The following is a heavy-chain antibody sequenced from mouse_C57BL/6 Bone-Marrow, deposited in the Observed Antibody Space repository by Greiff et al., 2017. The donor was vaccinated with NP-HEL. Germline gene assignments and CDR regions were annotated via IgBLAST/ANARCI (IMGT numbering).Heavy chain of an antibody. CDR1: GYTFTSYW. V-gene: IGHV1-64*01. J-gene: IGHJ4*01. Sequence: QVQLQQPGAELVKPGASVKLSCKASGYTFTSYWMHWVKQRPGQGLEWIGMIHPNSGSTNYNEKFTSKATLTVDKSSSTAYMQLSSLTSEDSAVYYCARLDTTVVARMAMDCWGQGTSVTASS. CDR3: ARLDTTVVARMAMDC. CDR2: IHPNSGST. D-gene: IGHD1-1*01.